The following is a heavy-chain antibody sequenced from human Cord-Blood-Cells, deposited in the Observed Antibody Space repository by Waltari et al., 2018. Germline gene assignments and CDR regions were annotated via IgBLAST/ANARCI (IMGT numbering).Heavy chain of an antibody. CDR3: AKDTSTGTVY. Sequence: QVQLVDSGGGVVQPGRSLRLSCAASGFPFSRYGMHWVRQAPGKGMEWVAVISYDGSNKYYADSVKGRFTIYRDNSKNTLYLQMNSLRAEDTAVYYCAKDTSTGTVYWGQGTLVTVSS. D-gene: IGHD1-1*01. CDR1: GFPFSRYG. CDR2: ISYDGSNK. V-gene: IGHV3-30*18. J-gene: IGHJ4*02.